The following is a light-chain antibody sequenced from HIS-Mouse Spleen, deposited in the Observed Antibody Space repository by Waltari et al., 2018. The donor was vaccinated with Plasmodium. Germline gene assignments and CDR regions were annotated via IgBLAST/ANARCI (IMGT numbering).Light chain of an antibody. CDR2: DAS. J-gene: IGKJ4*01. V-gene: IGKV3-11*01. CDR1: QSVSSY. Sequence: EIVLTQSPATLSLSPGERATLSCRASQSVSSYLAWYQQKPGQAPRPLIDDASNRATGIPARFSGSGSGTDFTLTISSLEPEDFAVYYCQQRSNWPRVLTFGGGTKVEIK. CDR3: QQRSNWPRVLT.